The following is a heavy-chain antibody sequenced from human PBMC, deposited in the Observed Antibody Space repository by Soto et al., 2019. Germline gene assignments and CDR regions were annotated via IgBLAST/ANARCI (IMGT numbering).Heavy chain of an antibody. CDR1: GGSFSGYY. CDR2: INHSGST. Sequence: SETLSLTCAVYGGSFSGYYWSWIRQPPGKGLEWIGEINHSGSTNYNPSLKSRVTISVDTSKNQFSLKLSSVTAADTAVYYCARAEFYSSGYQGYWGQGTLVTVSS. D-gene: IGHD3-22*01. CDR3: ARAEFYSSGYQGY. J-gene: IGHJ4*02. V-gene: IGHV4-34*01.